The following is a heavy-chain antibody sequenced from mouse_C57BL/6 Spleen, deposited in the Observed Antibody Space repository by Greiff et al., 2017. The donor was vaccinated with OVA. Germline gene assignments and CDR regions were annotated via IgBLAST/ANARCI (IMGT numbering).Heavy chain of an antibody. Sequence: VQLQQSGAELVRPGASVTLSCKASGYTFTDYEMHWVKQTPVHGLEWIGAIDPATGGTAYNQKFKGKAILTADKSSSTAYMELRSLTSEDSAVYYCTRGGPRGNYVDYWGQGTTLTVSS. V-gene: IGHV1-15*01. CDR3: TRGGPRGNYVDY. CDR1: GYTFTDYE. CDR2: IDPATGGT. J-gene: IGHJ2*01. D-gene: IGHD3-1*01.